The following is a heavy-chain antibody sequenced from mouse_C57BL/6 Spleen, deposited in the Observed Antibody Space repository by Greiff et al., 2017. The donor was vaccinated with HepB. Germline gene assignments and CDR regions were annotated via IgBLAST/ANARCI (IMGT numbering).Heavy chain of an antibody. J-gene: IGHJ4*01. Sequence: QVTLKESGPGILQPSQTLSLTCSFSGFSLSTFGMGLGWIRQPSGKGLEWLAHIWWDDDKYYNPALKSRLTISKDTSKNQVCLKIANVDTADTATYYCARSSYDGYPPYYAMDYWGQGTSVTVSS. CDR3: ARSSYDGYPPYYAMDY. V-gene: IGHV8-8*01. CDR1: GFSLSTFGMG. D-gene: IGHD2-3*01. CDR2: IWWDDDK.